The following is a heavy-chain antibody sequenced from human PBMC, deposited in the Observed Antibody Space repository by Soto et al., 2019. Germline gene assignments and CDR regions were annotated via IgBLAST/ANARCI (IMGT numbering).Heavy chain of an antibody. J-gene: IGHJ6*02. Sequence: GGSLRLSSAASGFTFSSYGMHWVRQAPGKGLEWVAVISYDGSNKYYADSVKGRFTISRDNSKNTLYLQMNSLRAEDTAVYYCAKDYYGSAMDVWGQGTTVTVSS. V-gene: IGHV3-30*18. CDR3: AKDYYGSAMDV. D-gene: IGHD3-10*01. CDR2: ISYDGSNK. CDR1: GFTFSSYG.